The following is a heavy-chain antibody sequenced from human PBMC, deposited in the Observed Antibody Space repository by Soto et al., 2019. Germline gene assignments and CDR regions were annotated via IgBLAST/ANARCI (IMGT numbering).Heavy chain of an antibody. V-gene: IGHV3-23*04. J-gene: IGHJ4*02. D-gene: IGHD4-17*01. CDR3: AKDWGYGDYPAHLNY. CDR1: GYTFSSYA. CDR2: ISGSGGST. Sequence: VQLVQSGAEVKKPGASVKVSCKASGYTFSSYAMSWVRQAPGKGLEWVSAISGSGGSTYYADSVKGRFTISRDNSKNTLYLQMNSLRAEDTAVYYCAKDWGYGDYPAHLNYWGQGTLVTVSS.